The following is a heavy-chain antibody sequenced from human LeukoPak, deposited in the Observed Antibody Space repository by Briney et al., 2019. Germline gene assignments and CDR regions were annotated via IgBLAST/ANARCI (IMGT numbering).Heavy chain of an antibody. CDR1: GFTFSSYG. V-gene: IGHV3-30*03. Sequence: PGGSLRLSCVVSGFTFSSYGLHWVRQAPDKGLEWVAVVSYDGSNKYYADSVKGRFTVSRDNSKNTLYLQMNSLRAEDTAVYYCAIGDSLGELSSSFEYWGQGTLVTVSS. D-gene: IGHD3-16*02. CDR2: VSYDGSNK. CDR3: AIGDSLGELSSSFEY. J-gene: IGHJ4*02.